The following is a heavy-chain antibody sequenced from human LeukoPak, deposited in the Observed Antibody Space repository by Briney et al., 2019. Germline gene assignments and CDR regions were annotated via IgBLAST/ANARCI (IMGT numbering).Heavy chain of an antibody. CDR2: INHSGST. D-gene: IGHD3-10*01. CDR1: GGSFSGYY. J-gene: IGHJ3*02. Sequence: SETLSLTCAVYGGSFSGYYWSWIRQPPGKELEWIGEINHSGSTNYNPSLKSRVTILVDTSKNQFSLTLSSVTAADTAVYYCARSDGYGLVGIWGQGTMVTVSS. CDR3: ARSDGYGLVGI. V-gene: IGHV4-34*01.